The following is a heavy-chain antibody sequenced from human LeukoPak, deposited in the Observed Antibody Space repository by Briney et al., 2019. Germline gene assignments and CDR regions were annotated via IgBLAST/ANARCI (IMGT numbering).Heavy chain of an antibody. CDR2: INPNSGGT. D-gene: IGHD2-2*01. CDR1: GYTFTGYY. Sequence: WASVKVSCKASGYTFTGYYMHWVRQAPGQGLEWMGWINPNSGGTNYAQKFQGRVTMTRDTSISTAYMELSRLRSDDTAVYYCARELICSSTSCYRRLGEVFTGVPENYYYYYGMDVWGQGTTVTVSS. CDR3: ARELICSSTSCYRRLGEVFTGVPENYYYYYGMDV. V-gene: IGHV1-2*02. J-gene: IGHJ6*02.